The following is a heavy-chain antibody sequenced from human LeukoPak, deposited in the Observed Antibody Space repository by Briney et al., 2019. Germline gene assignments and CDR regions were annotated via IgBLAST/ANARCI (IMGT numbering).Heavy chain of an antibody. J-gene: IGHJ6*02. CDR2: IIPIFGTA. D-gene: IGHD4-23*01. V-gene: IGHV1-69*13. CDR3: ARSGGYFYYYYGMDV. Sequence: ASVKVSCKASGGTFSSYAISWVRQAPGQGLEWMGGIIPIFGTANYAQKFQGRVTITADESTSTAYMELSSLRSEDTAVYYCARSGGYFYYYYGMDVWGQGTTVTVSS. CDR1: GGTFSSYA.